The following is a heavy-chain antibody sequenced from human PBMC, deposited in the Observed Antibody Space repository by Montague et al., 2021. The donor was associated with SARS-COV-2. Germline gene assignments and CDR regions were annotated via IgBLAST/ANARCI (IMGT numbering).Heavy chain of an antibody. CDR2: IQPGNSDT. D-gene: IGHD3-10*01. CDR1: GYPFFNYW. J-gene: IGHJ3*02. CDR3: ARENFRRYYGSGSYYINAFDI. Sequence: QSGAEVKKPGESLKVSCQGSGYPFFNYWIGWVRQMPGKGLEWMGLIQPGNSDTKYSPSFQGQVTFSADKSINTAYLQWSSLKASDTAMYYCARENFRRYYGSGSYYINAFDIWGQGTMVTVSS. V-gene: IGHV5-51*01.